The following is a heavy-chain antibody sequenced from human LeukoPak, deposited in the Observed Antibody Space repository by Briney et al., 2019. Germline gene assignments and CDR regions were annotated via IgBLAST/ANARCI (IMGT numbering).Heavy chain of an antibody. D-gene: IGHD2-15*01. CDR1: GYSFTSYW. CDR2: IYPGDSDT. V-gene: IGHV5-51*01. CDR3: ARRSECSGGSCYLGPVGY. J-gene: IGHJ4*02. Sequence: GESLKISCKGSGYSFTSYWIGWVRQMPGKGLEWMGIIYPGDSDTRYSPSFQGQVTISADKSICTAYLQWSSPKASDTAMYYCARRSECSGGSCYLGPVGYWGQGTLVTVSS.